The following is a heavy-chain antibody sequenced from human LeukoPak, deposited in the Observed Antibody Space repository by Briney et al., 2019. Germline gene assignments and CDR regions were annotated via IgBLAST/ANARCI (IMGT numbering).Heavy chain of an antibody. J-gene: IGHJ3*02. Sequence: PGGSLRLSCAASGFTFSSYAMSWVRQAPGKGLEWVSSISSSSSYIYYADSVKGRFTISRDNAKNSLYLQMNSLRAEDTAVYYCARDSDIAAAGDAFDIWGQGTMVTVSS. CDR3: ARDSDIAAAGDAFDI. V-gene: IGHV3-21*01. CDR1: GFTFSSYA. D-gene: IGHD6-13*01. CDR2: ISSSSSYI.